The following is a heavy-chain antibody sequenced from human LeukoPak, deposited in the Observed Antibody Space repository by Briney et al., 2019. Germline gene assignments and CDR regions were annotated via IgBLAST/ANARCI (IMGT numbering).Heavy chain of an antibody. CDR1: GFTFTDYW. Sequence: GGSLRLSCAASGFTFTDYWMSWVRQAPGKGLEWVANIKQDEIATLYVDSPKGRFTVSRDNAKNSLYLQMNSLRVEDTAVYYCVRGRWGPFDYWGQGTLVTVSS. V-gene: IGHV3-7*03. D-gene: IGHD3-16*01. CDR2: IKQDEIAT. CDR3: VRGRWGPFDY. J-gene: IGHJ4*02.